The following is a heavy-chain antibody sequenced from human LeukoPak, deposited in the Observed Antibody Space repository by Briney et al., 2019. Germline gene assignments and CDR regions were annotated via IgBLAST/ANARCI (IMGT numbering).Heavy chain of an antibody. D-gene: IGHD6-13*01. CDR3: ARVWRMGSSSWYLNGPPNWFDP. V-gene: IGHV4-39*07. CDR2: IYNSGST. Sequence: SETLSLTCTVSGGSISSSSYYWGWIRQPPGKGLEWIGSIYNSGSTNYNPSLKSRVTISVDTSKNQFSLKLSSVTAADTAVYYCARVWRMGSSSWYLNGPPNWFDPWGQGTLVTVSS. J-gene: IGHJ5*02. CDR1: GGSISSSSYY.